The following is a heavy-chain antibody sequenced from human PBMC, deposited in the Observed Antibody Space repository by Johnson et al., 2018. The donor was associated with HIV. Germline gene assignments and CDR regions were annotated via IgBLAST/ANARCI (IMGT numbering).Heavy chain of an antibody. CDR1: GFTFSSYA. J-gene: IGHJ3*02. CDR3: ARDAHWHDAFDI. CDR2: IKEDGSDD. V-gene: IGHV3-7*03. Sequence: VQLVESGGGLVQPGGSLRLSCAASGFTFSSYAMSWVRQAPGKGLEWVANIKEDGSDDYYVDVLKGRFIISRDNAKNSVYLQMSNLRFEDTAVYYCARDAHWHDAFDIWGQGTMVTVSS.